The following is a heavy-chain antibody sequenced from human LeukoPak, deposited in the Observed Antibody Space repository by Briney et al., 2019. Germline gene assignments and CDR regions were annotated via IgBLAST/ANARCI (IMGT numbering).Heavy chain of an antibody. Sequence: GGSLRLSCAASGFTFSSYAMSWVRQAPGKGLEWVANIKQDGSEKYYVDSVKGRFTISRDNAKNSLYLQMNSLRAEDTAVYYCARARESGSYYYWGQGTLVTVSS. CDR3: ARARESGSYYY. J-gene: IGHJ4*02. V-gene: IGHV3-7*01. D-gene: IGHD1-26*01. CDR2: IKQDGSEK. CDR1: GFTFSSYA.